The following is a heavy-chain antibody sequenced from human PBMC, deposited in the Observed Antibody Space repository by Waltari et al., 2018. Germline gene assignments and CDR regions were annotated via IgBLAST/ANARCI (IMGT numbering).Heavy chain of an antibody. D-gene: IGHD6-13*01. V-gene: IGHV4-39*07. CDR1: GGSISSSSYY. CDR3: ARDLRWEAAAGTRWFDP. J-gene: IGHJ5*02. Sequence: QLQLQESGPGLVKPSETLSLTCTVSGGSISSSSYYWGWIRQPPGKGLEWIGSIYYSGSTYYNPSLKSRVTISVDTSKNQFSLKLSSVTAADTAVYYCARDLRWEAAAGTRWFDPWGQGTLVTVSS. CDR2: IYYSGST.